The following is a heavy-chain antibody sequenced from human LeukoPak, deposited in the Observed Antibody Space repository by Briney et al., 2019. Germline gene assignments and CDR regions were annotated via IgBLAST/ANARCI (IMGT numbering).Heavy chain of an antibody. CDR1: GFTFRNNG. CDR3: ARDKIVGATVLDY. D-gene: IGHD1-26*01. CDR2: LRFDESDK. J-gene: IGHJ4*02. Sequence: PGGSLRLSCAASGFTFRNNGMHWVRQAPGKGLEWVAFLRFDESDKFYGDSVKGRFTISRDISKNTLFLQMNGLRVEDTAVYYCARDKIVGATVLDYWGQGTLVTVSS. V-gene: IGHV3-30*02.